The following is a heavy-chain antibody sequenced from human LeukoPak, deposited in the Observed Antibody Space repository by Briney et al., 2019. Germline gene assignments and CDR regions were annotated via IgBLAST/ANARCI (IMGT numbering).Heavy chain of an antibody. CDR1: GFTFSTYV. Sequence: PGGSLRLSCAASGFTFSTYVMSWVRQPPGKGLEWVSTITGPGDVTQYADSVKGRFTISRGNAKNSLYLQMNSLRAEDTAVYYCASPFDYWGQGTLVTVSS. V-gene: IGHV3-23*01. CDR2: ITGPGDVT. J-gene: IGHJ4*02. CDR3: ASPFDY.